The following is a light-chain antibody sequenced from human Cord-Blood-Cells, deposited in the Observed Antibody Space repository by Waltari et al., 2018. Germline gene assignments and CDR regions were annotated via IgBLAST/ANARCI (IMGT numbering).Light chain of an antibody. CDR2: EVS. Sequence: QSALTQPPSASGSPGQSVPISCPGTSRDVGGYNYVSWYQQHPGKAPKLMIYEVSKRPSGVPDRFSGSKSGNTASLTVSGLQAEDEADYYCSSYAGSNNFVVFGGGTKLTVL. V-gene: IGLV2-8*01. J-gene: IGLJ2*01. CDR1: SRDVGGYNY. CDR3: SSYAGSNNFVV.